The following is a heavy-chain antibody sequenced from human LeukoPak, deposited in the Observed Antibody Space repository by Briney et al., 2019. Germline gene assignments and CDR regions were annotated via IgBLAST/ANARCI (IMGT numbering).Heavy chain of an antibody. V-gene: IGHV3-23*01. D-gene: IGHD6-13*01. CDR2: ISGGDVGT. J-gene: IGHJ5*02. CDR3: AKERSGVAAAASNS. Sequence: GGSLRLSCAASGFIFSDYAMSWVRQAPGKGLEWVSAISGGDVGTFYADSVRGRFTISRDNSNNTLYLQMNSLRAEDTAVYYCAKERSGVAAAASNSWGRGTLVTVSS. CDR1: GFIFSDYA.